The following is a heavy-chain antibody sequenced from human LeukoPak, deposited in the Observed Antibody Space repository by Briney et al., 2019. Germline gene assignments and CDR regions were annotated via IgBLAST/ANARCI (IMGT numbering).Heavy chain of an antibody. J-gene: IGHJ4*02. Sequence: GGSLRLSCAASGFTFSSYSMNWVRQAPGKGLEWVSSISSSSSYIYYADSVKGRFTISRDNAKNSLYLQMNSPRAEDTAVYYCARIYCSGGSCYSGQLFYFDYWGQGTLVTVSS. D-gene: IGHD2-15*01. CDR3: ARIYCSGGSCYSGQLFYFDY. CDR1: GFTFSSYS. CDR2: ISSSSSYI. V-gene: IGHV3-21*01.